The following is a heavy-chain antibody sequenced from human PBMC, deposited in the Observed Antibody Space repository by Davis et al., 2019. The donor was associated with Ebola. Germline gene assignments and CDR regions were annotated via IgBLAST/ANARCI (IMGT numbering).Heavy chain of an antibody. D-gene: IGHD4-11*01. J-gene: IGHJ4*02. CDR1: GITLSSYS. V-gene: IGHV3-23*01. Sequence: GESLKISCAASGITLSSYSMNWVRQAPGKGLEWVSAISGSGGSTYYADSVKGRFTISRDNSKNTLYLQMNSLRPEDTAVYYCARDSDDYSFDYWGQGTLVTVSS. CDR3: ARDSDDYSFDY. CDR2: ISGSGGST.